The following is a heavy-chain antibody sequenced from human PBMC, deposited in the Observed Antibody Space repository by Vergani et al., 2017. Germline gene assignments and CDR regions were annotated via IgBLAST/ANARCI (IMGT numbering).Heavy chain of an antibody. Sequence: EVQLVQSGAEVKKPGESLKISCKGSGYSFTSYWIGWVRQMPGKGLEWMRIIYPGDSDTRYSPSFQGQVTISADKSISTAYLQWRSLKASDTAMYYCARPVDTAMSGMDVWGQGTTVTVSS. CDR3: ARPVDTAMSGMDV. CDR2: IYPGDSDT. D-gene: IGHD5-18*01. CDR1: GYSFTSYW. J-gene: IGHJ6*02. V-gene: IGHV5-51*01.